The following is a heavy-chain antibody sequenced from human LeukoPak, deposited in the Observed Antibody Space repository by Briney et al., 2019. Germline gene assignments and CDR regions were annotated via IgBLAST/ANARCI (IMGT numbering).Heavy chain of an antibody. J-gene: IGHJ5*02. CDR1: GVTFSIYA. D-gene: IGHD3-22*01. CDR3: ARDYYDSSGYYQGPS. Sequence: GGSLRLSCAASGVTFSIYAISRGREAPGKGLGWVSAISGSGGSTYYADSLKGRFTTSRDNAQNSLYLQMNSLRAEDTAVYYWARDYYDSSGYYQGPSWGQGTLVTVSS. CDR2: ISGSGGST. V-gene: IGHV3-23*01.